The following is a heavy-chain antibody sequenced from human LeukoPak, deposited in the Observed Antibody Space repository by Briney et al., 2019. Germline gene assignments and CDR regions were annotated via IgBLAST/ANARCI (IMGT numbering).Heavy chain of an antibody. J-gene: IGHJ4*02. D-gene: IGHD2-2*01. CDR3: ARDDTQYATYYFDY. Sequence: GGSLRLSCAASGFTFSSYSMNWVRQAPGKGLEWVSSISSGSSYIYYADSVKGRFTISRDNAKNSLYLQMNSLRAEDTAVYYCARDDTQYATYYFDYWGQGTLVTVSP. CDR2: ISSGSSYI. V-gene: IGHV3-21*01. CDR1: GFTFSSYS.